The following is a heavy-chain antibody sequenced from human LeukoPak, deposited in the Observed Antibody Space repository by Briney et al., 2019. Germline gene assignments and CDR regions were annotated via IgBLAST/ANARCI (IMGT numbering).Heavy chain of an antibody. Sequence: PGGSLRLSCAASGFTFSSYDMSWVRQAPGKGLEWVSAISGSGGSTYYADSVKGRFTISRDNSKNTLYLQMNSLRAEDTAVYYCAKGAVSLRFLEWLPTDYYYGMDVWGQGTTVTVSS. CDR1: GFTFSSYD. D-gene: IGHD3-3*01. CDR2: ISGSGGST. V-gene: IGHV3-23*01. CDR3: AKGAVSLRFLEWLPTDYYYGMDV. J-gene: IGHJ6*02.